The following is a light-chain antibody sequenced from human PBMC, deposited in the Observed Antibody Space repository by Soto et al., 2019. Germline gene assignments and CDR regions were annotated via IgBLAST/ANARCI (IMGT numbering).Light chain of an antibody. CDR3: QKYNSAPLT. V-gene: IGKV1-27*01. CDR2: AAS. CDR1: QGIGVY. Sequence: DIQMTQSPSSLSASLEDRVTITCRASQGIGVYLAWFQQKPGKVPKLLIYAASTLQSGVPSRFSGSGSGTDFTLTISSLQPEDFATYYCQKYNSAPLTFGGGTKVEIK. J-gene: IGKJ4*01.